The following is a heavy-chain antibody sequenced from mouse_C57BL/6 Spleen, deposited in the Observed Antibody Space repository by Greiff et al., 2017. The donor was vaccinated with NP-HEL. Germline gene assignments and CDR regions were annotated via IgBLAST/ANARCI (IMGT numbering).Heavy chain of an antibody. D-gene: IGHD1-1*01. CDR3: ARDYGSSYEDD. CDR1: GYTFTSYW. V-gene: IGHV1-7*01. J-gene: IGHJ2*01. Sequence: QVHVKQSGAELAKPGASVKLSCKASGYTFTSYWMHWVKQRPGQGLEWIGYINPSSGYTKYNQKFKDKATLTADKSSSTAYMQLSSLTYEDSAVYYCARDYGSSYEDDGGEGTTLTDSS. CDR2: INPSSGYT.